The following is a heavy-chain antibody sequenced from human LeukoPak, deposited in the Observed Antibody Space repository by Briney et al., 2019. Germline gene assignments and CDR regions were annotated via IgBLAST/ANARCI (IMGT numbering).Heavy chain of an antibody. CDR3: ARELWFGELLSLDP. CDR2: ISGSRGST. D-gene: IGHD3-10*01. V-gene: IGHV3-23*01. J-gene: IGHJ5*02. CDR1: GFTFSSYA. Sequence: GGSLRLSCAASGFTFSSYAMSWVRQAPGKGLEWVSAISGSRGSTYYADSVKGRFTISRDNSKNTLYLQMNSLRAEDTAVYYCARELWFGELLSLDPWGQGTLVTVSS.